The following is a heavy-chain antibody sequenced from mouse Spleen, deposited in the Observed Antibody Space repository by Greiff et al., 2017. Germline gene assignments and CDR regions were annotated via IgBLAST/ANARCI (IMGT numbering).Heavy chain of an antibody. D-gene: IGHD1-1*01. CDR2: MNPSSAYT. CDR1: GYTFTSYT. V-gene: IGHV1-4*01. Sequence: VQLQQSGAELARPGASVKMSCKTSGYTFTSYTIHWVKQRPGQGLEWLGYMNPSSAYTKYNQRFRDKATLTADKSSSTAYMQLSSLTSEDSAVYYCARDGDYDGSLAWFAYWGQGTLVTVSA. CDR3: ARDGDYDGSLAWFAY. J-gene: IGHJ3*01.